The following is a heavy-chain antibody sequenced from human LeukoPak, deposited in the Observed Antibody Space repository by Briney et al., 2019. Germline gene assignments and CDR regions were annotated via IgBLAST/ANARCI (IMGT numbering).Heavy chain of an antibody. D-gene: IGHD3-10*01. CDR3: ASHRRRSGDWH. V-gene: IGHV3-33*01. CDR2: IWYDGSNK. J-gene: IGHJ3*01. CDR1: GFTFSSYG. Sequence: GGSLRLSCAASGFTFSSYGMHWVRQAPGKGLEWVAVIWYDGSNKYYADSVKGRFTISRDNSKNTLYLQMDSLRAEDTAVYYCASHRRRSGDWHWGQGTMVTVSS.